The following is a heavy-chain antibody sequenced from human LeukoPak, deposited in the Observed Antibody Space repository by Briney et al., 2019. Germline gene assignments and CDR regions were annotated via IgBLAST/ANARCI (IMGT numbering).Heavy chain of an antibody. Sequence: GGSLRLSCAASGFTFSSYSMNWVCQAPGKGLEWVSSISSSSSYIYYADSVKGRFTISRDNAKNSLYLQMNSLRAEDTAVYYCARGQRGWYFDYWGQGTLVTVSS. J-gene: IGHJ4*02. V-gene: IGHV3-21*01. CDR1: GFTFSSYS. D-gene: IGHD3-22*01. CDR2: ISSSSSYI. CDR3: ARGQRGWYFDY.